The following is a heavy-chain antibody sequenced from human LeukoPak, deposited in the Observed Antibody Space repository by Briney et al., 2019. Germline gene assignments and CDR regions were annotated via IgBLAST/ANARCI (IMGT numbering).Heavy chain of an antibody. CDR1: GFTFDDYG. V-gene: IGHV3-20*04. CDR3: ARDTHYYGSGSPAFDI. J-gene: IGHJ3*02. CDR2: INWNGGST. Sequence: GGSLRLSCAASGFTFDDYGMSWVRQVPGEGREWVSGINWNGGSTVYADSVKGRFTISRDNAKNSLYLQMNSLRAEDTAMYYCARDTHYYGSGSPAFDIWGQGTMVTVSS. D-gene: IGHD3-10*01.